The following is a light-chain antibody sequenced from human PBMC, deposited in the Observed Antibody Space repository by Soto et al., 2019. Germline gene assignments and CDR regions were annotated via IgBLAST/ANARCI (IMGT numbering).Light chain of an antibody. J-gene: IGKJ2*01. V-gene: IGKV3-20*01. Sequence: EIVLTQSPGTLSLSPGERATLSCRASQSVSSSYLAWYQQKPHQAPMLLIYGASSRATGIPDRFSGSGCGTDLALTISRLEPEDFAVYYCQQYGSSPPHTFGRGTKLEIK. CDR1: QSVSSSY. CDR2: GAS. CDR3: QQYGSSPPHT.